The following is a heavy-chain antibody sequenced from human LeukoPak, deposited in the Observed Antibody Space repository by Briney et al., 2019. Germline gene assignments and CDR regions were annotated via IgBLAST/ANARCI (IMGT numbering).Heavy chain of an antibody. Sequence: SETLSLTCTVSGGSITGYYWSWIRQPPGRGLEWIGYVHFSGTTSFNPSLKSRVTISVDTSENQFSLRLSSVTAADTAVYYCAREQYLAYDVFGFWGQGTMVTVSS. V-gene: IGHV4-59*01. CDR2: VHFSGTT. CDR3: AREQYLAYDVFGF. D-gene: IGHD4-11*01. CDR1: GGSITGYY. J-gene: IGHJ3*01.